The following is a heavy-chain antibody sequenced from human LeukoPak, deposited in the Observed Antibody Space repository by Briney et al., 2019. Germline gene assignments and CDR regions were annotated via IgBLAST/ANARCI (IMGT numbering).Heavy chain of an antibody. CDR2: IYSGGST. V-gene: IGHV3-53*01. CDR1: GFTLSSNN. CDR3: ARDRIVGATTGYYYYGMDV. Sequence: PGGSLRLSCAASGFTLSSNNMNWVRQAPGKGLEWGSFIYSGGSTYYADSVKGRFTISRDNSKNTLYLQMNSLRAEDTAVYYCARDRIVGATTGYYYYGMDVWGQGTTVTVSS. D-gene: IGHD1-26*01. J-gene: IGHJ6*02.